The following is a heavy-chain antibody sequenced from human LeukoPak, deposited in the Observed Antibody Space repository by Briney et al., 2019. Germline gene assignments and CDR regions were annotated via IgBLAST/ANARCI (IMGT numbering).Heavy chain of an antibody. J-gene: IGHJ6*03. Sequence: SETLSLTCTVPGGSISSSSYYWGWIRQPLGKGLEWIGSIVYSGSTYYNPSLKSRVTISADTSENQFSLKLSSVTAADTAVYYCARLDLDGGDSLYYYYYMDVWGEGTTVTVSS. V-gene: IGHV4-39*01. D-gene: IGHD2-21*02. CDR1: GGSISSSSYY. CDR3: ARLDLDGGDSLYYYYYMDV. CDR2: IVYSGST.